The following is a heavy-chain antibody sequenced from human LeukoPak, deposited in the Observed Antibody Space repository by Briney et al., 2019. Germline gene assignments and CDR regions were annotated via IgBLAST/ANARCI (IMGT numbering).Heavy chain of an antibody. CDR2: IYSGGST. CDR3: ARGLRSSGWSLFDY. CDR1: GFTVSSNY. J-gene: IGHJ4*02. D-gene: IGHD6-19*01. Sequence: RGSLRLSCAASGFTVSSNYMSWVRQAPGKGLEWVSVIYSGGSTYYADSVKGRFTISRDNSKNTLYLQMNSLRAEDTAVYYCARGLRSSGWSLFDYWGQGTLVTVSS. V-gene: IGHV3-66*01.